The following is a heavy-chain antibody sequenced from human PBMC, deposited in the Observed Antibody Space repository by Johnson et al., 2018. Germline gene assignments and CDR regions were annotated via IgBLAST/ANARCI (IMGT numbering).Heavy chain of an antibody. CDR1: GFTVSSNY. Sequence: EVQLGEAGGGLVQPGGSRRLSCAASGFTVSSNYMSWVRQAPGKGLEWVSVIYSGGSTYYADSVKGRFTISRDNSKNTRYLQMNSLRAEDTAVYYCARELAYSSGYYYKAFDIWGQGTMVTVSS. V-gene: IGHV3-66*02. D-gene: IGHD3-22*01. CDR3: ARELAYSSGYYYKAFDI. J-gene: IGHJ3*02. CDR2: IYSGGST.